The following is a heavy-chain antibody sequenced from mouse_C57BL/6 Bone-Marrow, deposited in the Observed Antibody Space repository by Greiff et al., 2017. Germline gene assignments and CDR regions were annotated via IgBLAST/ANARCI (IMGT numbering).Heavy chain of an antibody. CDR1: GFTFSSYA. J-gene: IGHJ3*01. Sequence: VKLVESGGGLVKPGGSLKLSCAASGFTFSSYAMSWVRQTPEKRLEWVATISDGGSYTYYPDNVKGRFTISRDNAKNNLYLQMSHLKSEDTAMYYCARSSYYYGSLFAYWGQGTLVTVSA. CDR2: ISDGGSYT. V-gene: IGHV5-4*03. D-gene: IGHD1-1*01. CDR3: ARSSYYYGSLFAY.